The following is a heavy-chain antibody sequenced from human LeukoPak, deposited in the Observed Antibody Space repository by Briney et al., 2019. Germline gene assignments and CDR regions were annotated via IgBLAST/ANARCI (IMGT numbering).Heavy chain of an antibody. D-gene: IGHD3-3*01. Sequence: GGSLRLSCAASGFTFSSYAMHWVRQAPGKGLEYVSAISSNGGSTYYANSVKGRFTISRDNSKNTLYLQMGSLRAEDMAVYYCARVGANYYYYYMGVWGKGTTVTISS. V-gene: IGHV3-64*01. J-gene: IGHJ6*03. CDR1: GFTFSSYA. CDR3: ARVGANYYYYYMGV. CDR2: ISSNGGST.